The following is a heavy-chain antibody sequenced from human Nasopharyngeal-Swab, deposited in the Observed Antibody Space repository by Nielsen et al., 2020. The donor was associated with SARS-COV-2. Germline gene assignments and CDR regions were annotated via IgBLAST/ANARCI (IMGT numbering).Heavy chain of an antibody. Sequence: SETLSLTSTVSGGSVSSESYYWTSVRQSPGKGLDWIGYIYYSGSSSYNPSLKSRVTISVDMSKNQFSLKLTSVTAADTAVYYCARDTVHYGMDVWGQGTTVTVSS. D-gene: IGHD4-11*01. CDR2: IYYSGSS. V-gene: IGHV4-61*01. CDR1: GGSVSSESYY. J-gene: IGHJ6*02. CDR3: ARDTVHYGMDV.